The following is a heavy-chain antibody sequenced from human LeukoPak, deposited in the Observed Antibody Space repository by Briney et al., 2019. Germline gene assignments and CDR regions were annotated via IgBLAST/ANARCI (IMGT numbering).Heavy chain of an antibody. CDR2: ISYDGSNK. V-gene: IGHV3-30*18. J-gene: IGHJ6*02. CDR3: AKDLTAGYCSGGSCYSYYYYYGMDV. Sequence: PGGSLRLSCAASGFTFSSYGMHWVRQAPGKGLEWVAVISYDGSNKYYADSVKGRFTISRDNSKNTLYLQMNSLRAEDTAVYYCAKDLTAGYCSGGSCYSYYYYYGMDVWGQGTTVTVSS. CDR1: GFTFSSYG. D-gene: IGHD2-15*01.